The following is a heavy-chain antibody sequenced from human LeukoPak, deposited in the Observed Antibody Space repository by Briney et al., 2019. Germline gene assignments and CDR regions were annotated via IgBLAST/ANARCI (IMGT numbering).Heavy chain of an antibody. V-gene: IGHV4-38-2*01. Sequence: SETLSLTCAVSGYSISSGYYWGWIRQPPGKGLEWIGSIYHSGSTYYNPSLKSRVTISVDTSKNQFSLKLSSVTAADTAVYYCARSYYYDSSGAFDIWGQGTMVTVSS. D-gene: IGHD3-22*01. CDR1: GYSISSGYY. J-gene: IGHJ3*02. CDR2: IYHSGST. CDR3: ARSYYYDSSGAFDI.